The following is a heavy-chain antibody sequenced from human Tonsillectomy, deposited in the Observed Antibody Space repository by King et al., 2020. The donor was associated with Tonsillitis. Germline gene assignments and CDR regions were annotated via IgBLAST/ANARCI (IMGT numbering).Heavy chain of an antibody. CDR2: IIPILGIA. CDR3: ARDGGSGGGPYYGMDV. Sequence: QLVQSGAEVKKPGSSVKVSCKASGGTFSSYAISWVRQAPGQGLEWMGRIIPILGIANYAQKFQGRVTIPADKSTSTAYMELSSLRSEDTAVYYCARDGGSGGGPYYGMDVWGHGTTVTVSS. J-gene: IGHJ6*02. D-gene: IGHD3-10*01. V-gene: IGHV1-69*04. CDR1: GGTFSSYA.